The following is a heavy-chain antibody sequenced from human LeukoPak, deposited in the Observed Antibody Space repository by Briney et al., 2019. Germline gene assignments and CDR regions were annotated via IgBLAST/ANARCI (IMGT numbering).Heavy chain of an antibody. CDR2: IIPIFGTA. D-gene: IGHD6-13*01. CDR3: ARRLMGIAAAGTLAP. J-gene: IGHJ5*02. Sequence: GASVKVSCKASGGTFSSYAISWVRQAPGQGLEWMGGIIPIFGTANYAQKFQGRVTITADKSTSTAYMELSSLRSEDTAVYYCARRLMGIAAAGTLAPWGQGTPVTVSS. CDR1: GGTFSSYA. V-gene: IGHV1-69*06.